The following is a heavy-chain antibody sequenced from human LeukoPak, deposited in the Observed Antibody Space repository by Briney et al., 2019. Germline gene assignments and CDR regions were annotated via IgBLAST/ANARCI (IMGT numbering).Heavy chain of an antibody. D-gene: IGHD4-17*01. V-gene: IGHV3-11*01. CDR1: GVTFSDYY. CDR3: AREDYDYAFDI. CDR2: ISSSGSTI. J-gene: IGHJ3*02. Sequence: GGSLRLSCAASGVTFSDYYMSWIRQAPGKGLEWVSYISSSGSTIYYADSVKGRFTISRDNAKNSLYLQMNSLRAEDTAVYYCAREDYDYAFDIWGQGTMVTVSS.